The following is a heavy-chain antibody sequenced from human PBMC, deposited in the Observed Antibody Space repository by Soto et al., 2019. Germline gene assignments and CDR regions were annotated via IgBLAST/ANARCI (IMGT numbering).Heavy chain of an antibody. Sequence: QVQLVQSGAEVKKPGASVKVSCKASGYTFTSYDINWVRQATGQGLEWMGWMNPNSGNTGYAQKFQGRVTMTRNTSIIAAYMELSSLRSEDTPVYYCARPRSGSYFYGMDVWGQGNAVTVSS. CDR3: ARPRSGSYFYGMDV. V-gene: IGHV1-8*01. CDR2: MNPNSGNT. J-gene: IGHJ6*02. D-gene: IGHD3-3*01. CDR1: GYTFTSYD.